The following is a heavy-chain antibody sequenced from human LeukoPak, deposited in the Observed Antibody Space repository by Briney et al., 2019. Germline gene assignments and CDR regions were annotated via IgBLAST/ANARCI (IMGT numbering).Heavy chain of an antibody. J-gene: IGHJ4*02. D-gene: IGHD2-2*02. Sequence: PGGSLRLSCAASGFTFSSYAMSWVRQAPGKGLEWVSAISGSGGSTYYADSVKGRFTISRDNPKNTLYLQMNSLRAEDTAVYYCARDQDLGYCSSTSCYISDYWGQGTLVTVSS. V-gene: IGHV3-23*01. CDR2: ISGSGGST. CDR1: GFTFSSYA. CDR3: ARDQDLGYCSSTSCYISDY.